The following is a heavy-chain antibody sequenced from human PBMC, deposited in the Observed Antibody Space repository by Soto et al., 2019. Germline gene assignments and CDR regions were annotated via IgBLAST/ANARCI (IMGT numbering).Heavy chain of an antibody. D-gene: IGHD2-2*01. CDR1: GGTFSSYA. CDR2: FIPFFGTS. CDR3: ARSSGYCISSTCYSLQFLEWSLRGMDV. J-gene: IGHJ6*02. V-gene: IGHV1-69*13. Sequence: SVKVSCKAYGGTFSSYAINWVRQAPGQGLEWMGGFIPFFGTSDYAQTFQGRVTITADESTSTAYMELSSLRSEDSAVYYCARSSGYCISSTCYSLQFLEWSLRGMDVWGQGTTVTVSS.